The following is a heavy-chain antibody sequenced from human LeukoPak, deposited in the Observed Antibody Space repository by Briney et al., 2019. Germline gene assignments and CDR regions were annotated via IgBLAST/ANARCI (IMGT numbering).Heavy chain of an antibody. CDR3: ASGDYYYMDV. CDR1: GGSISSSSYY. CDR2: IYYSGST. Sequence: SETLSLTCTVSGGSISSSSYYWGWIRQPPGKGLEWIGSIYYSGSTYYNPSLKSRVTISVDTSKNQFSLKLSSVTAADTAVYYCASGDYYYMDVGGKGTTVTISS. V-gene: IGHV4-39*01. J-gene: IGHJ6*03.